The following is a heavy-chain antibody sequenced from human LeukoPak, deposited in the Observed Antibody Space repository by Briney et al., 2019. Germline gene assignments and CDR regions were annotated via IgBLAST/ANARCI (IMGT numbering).Heavy chain of an antibody. CDR1: GGSISSYY. J-gene: IGHJ4*02. CDR3: ARYDSSGYYYFDY. V-gene: IGHV4-59*08. Sequence: SETLSLTCTVSGGSISSYYWSWVRQPPGKGLEWIGYIYYSGSTNYNPSLKSRVTISVDTSKNQFSLKLSSVTAADTAVYYCARYDSSGYYYFDYWGQGTLVTVSS. CDR2: IYYSGST. D-gene: IGHD3-22*01.